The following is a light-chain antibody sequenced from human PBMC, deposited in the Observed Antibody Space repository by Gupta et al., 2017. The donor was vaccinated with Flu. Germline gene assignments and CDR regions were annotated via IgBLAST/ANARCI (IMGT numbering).Light chain of an antibody. V-gene: IGKV3-15*01. CDR2: GAS. CDR3: QQYNNWPRT. Sequence: DIVMTQSPATLSVSPGERATLSCRARQSVSSNLAWYQQNPGQAPRLLIYGASTRATGIPARFSGSGSGTEFTLTISSLQSEDFAVYYWQQYNNWPRTFGQGTKVEIK. CDR1: QSVSSN. J-gene: IGKJ1*01.